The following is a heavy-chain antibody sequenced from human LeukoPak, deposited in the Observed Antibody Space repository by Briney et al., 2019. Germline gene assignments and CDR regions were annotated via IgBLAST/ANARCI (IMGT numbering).Heavy chain of an antibody. Sequence: GESLKISCKGSGYSFTSYWIGWVRQMPGKGLEWMGIIYPGDSDTRYSPSFQGQDTISADKSISTAYLQWSSLKASDTAMYYCARIRDYYGSGSYIGPRGRRYYLDYWGQGTLVTVSS. V-gene: IGHV5-51*01. J-gene: IGHJ4*02. CDR1: GYSFTSYW. D-gene: IGHD3-10*01. CDR3: ARIRDYYGSGSYIGPRGRRYYLDY. CDR2: IYPGDSDT.